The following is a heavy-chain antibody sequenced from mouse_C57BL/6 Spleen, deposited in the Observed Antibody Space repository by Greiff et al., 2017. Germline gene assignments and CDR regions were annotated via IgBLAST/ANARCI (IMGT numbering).Heavy chain of an antibody. CDR2: IYPGDGDT. CDR1: GYAFSSSW. D-gene: IGHD1-1*01. Sequence: VNVVESGPELVKPGASVKISCKASGYAFSSSWMNWVKQRPGKGLEWIGRIYPGDGDTNYNGKFKGKATLTADKSSSTAYMQLSSLTSEDAAVYFCAPITTVVAPWGQGTSVTVSS. CDR3: APITTVVAP. J-gene: IGHJ4*01. V-gene: IGHV1-82*01.